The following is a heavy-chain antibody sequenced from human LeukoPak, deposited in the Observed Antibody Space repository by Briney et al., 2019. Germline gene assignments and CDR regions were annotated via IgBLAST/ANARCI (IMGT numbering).Heavy chain of an antibody. Sequence: PGGSLRLSCAASGFTFSGYWMHWIRQAPGKGLVWVSRINTVGTTATYADSVKGRFTISRDNVKSTLYLQMNSLRAEDTAVYYCARESRENIVIDYWGQGTVVTVSS. D-gene: IGHD2-21*01. V-gene: IGHV3-74*03. CDR1: GFTFSGYW. CDR2: INTVGTTA. CDR3: ARESRENIVIDY. J-gene: IGHJ4*02.